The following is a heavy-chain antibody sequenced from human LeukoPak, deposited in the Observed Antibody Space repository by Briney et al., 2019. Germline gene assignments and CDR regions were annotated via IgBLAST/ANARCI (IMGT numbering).Heavy chain of an antibody. V-gene: IGHV4-34*01. CDR3: ARGDKREFAYYFDY. J-gene: IGHJ4*02. Sequence: SSETLSLTCAVSGGSFSGYYWSWIRQPPGKGLEWIGEINHSGSTNYNPSLKSRVTISVDTSKNQFSLKLSSVTAADTAVYYCARGDKREFAYYFDYWGQGTLVTVSS. CDR1: GGSFSGYY. CDR2: INHSGST. D-gene: IGHD3-10*01.